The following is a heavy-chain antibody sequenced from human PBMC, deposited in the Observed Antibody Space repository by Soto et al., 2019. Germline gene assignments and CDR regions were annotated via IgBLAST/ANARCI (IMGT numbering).Heavy chain of an antibody. Sequence: GSLRLSCAASGFTFSDYYMSWIRQAPGKGLEWVSHISSSGRTIYYADSVKGRFTISRDNAKNSLYLQMNSLRAEDTAVYYCARIYSRSSNLDYWGQGTLVTVSS. CDR2: ISSSGRTI. CDR1: GFTFSDYY. D-gene: IGHD6-6*01. CDR3: ARIYSRSSNLDY. J-gene: IGHJ4*02. V-gene: IGHV3-11*01.